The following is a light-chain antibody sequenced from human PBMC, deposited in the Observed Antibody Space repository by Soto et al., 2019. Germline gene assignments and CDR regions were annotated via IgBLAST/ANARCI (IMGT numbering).Light chain of an antibody. CDR3: SSYTNSGSV. Sequence: QSALTQPASVSGSPGQSITISCTGTSSDVGGYNYVSWYQQHPDKAPKLLIYEVSNRPSGVSNRFSGSKSDNTASLTIYGLQAEDEADYYCSSYTNSGSVFGGGTKVTVL. CDR2: EVS. J-gene: IGLJ2*01. CDR1: SSDVGGYNY. V-gene: IGLV2-14*01.